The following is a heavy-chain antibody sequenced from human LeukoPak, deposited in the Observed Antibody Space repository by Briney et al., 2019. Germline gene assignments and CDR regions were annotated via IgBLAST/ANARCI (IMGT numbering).Heavy chain of an antibody. Sequence: GGSLRLSCAASGFTFSDYYMSWIRQAPGKGLEWVSYISSSSSAIFYADSVKGRFTISRDNAKNSLYLQMNSLRAEDTAVYYCARGLTPYGSGSYYGYWGQGTLVTVSS. CDR1: GFTFSDYY. J-gene: IGHJ4*02. V-gene: IGHV3-11*01. D-gene: IGHD3-10*01. CDR2: ISSSSSAI. CDR3: ARGLTPYGSGSYYGY.